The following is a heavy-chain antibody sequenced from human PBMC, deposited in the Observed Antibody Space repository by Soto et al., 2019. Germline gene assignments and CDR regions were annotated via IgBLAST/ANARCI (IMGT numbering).Heavy chain of an antibody. Sequence: PGGSLRLSCAASGFTVSSNYMTWVRQPPGKGLEWVSVINSGGSTYYADSVKGRSTISRDNSKNTMYLQMNSLRAEDTAVYYCARGYCSGASCYSGWSMDVWGQGTTVTVS. D-gene: IGHD2-15*01. CDR3: ARGYCSGASCYSGWSMDV. V-gene: IGHV3-53*01. J-gene: IGHJ6*02. CDR2: INSGGST. CDR1: GFTVSSNY.